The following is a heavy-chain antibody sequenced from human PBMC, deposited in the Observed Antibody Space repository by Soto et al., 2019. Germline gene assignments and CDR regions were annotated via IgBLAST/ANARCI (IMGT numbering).Heavy chain of an antibody. CDR1: GGSINSGGYY. J-gene: IGHJ5*02. CDR3: ARDRAIPDSGSPWLDP. D-gene: IGHD3-10*01. CDR2: IYYSGST. V-gene: IGHV4-31*03. Sequence: SSETLSLTCTVSGGSINSGGYYWRWIRQHPGKGLEWIGYIYYSGSTFYNPSPRSRVTVSVDTSKNQFSLRLTSVTAADTAVYYCARDRAIPDSGSPWLDPWGQGTLVTV.